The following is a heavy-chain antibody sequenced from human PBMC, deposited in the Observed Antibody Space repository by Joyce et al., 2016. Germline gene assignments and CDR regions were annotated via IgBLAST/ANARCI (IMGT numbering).Heavy chain of an antibody. Sequence: EVQLVESGGGLVQPGGSLRLSCAASVFSFSGYWIHWVRQAPGKGLVWVSRINTDGSSTRFGDSVKGRFTISRDNAKNTLYLQMNSLRAEDTAVYYCVRGISARPGGPNWFDPWGQGTLVTVSS. CDR2: INTDGSST. CDR1: VFSFSGYW. V-gene: IGHV3-74*01. J-gene: IGHJ5*02. D-gene: IGHD6-6*01. CDR3: VRGISARPGGPNWFDP.